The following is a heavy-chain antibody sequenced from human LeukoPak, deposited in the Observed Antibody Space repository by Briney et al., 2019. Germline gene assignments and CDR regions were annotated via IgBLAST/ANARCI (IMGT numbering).Heavy chain of an antibody. V-gene: IGHV1-18*04. Sequence: GASVKVSCKASGYTFTSYGISWVRQAPGQGLEWMGWISAYNGNTNYAQKLQGRVTMTTDTSTSTAYMELRSLRSDDTAVYYCAGNSRFSLLWFGELLDYWGQGTLVTVSS. D-gene: IGHD3-10*01. CDR2: ISAYNGNT. J-gene: IGHJ4*02. CDR1: GYTFTSYG. CDR3: AGNSRFSLLWFGELLDY.